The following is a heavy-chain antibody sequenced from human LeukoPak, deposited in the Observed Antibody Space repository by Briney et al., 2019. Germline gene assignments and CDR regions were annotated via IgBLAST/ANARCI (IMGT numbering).Heavy chain of an antibody. J-gene: IGHJ6*02. CDR1: GGSINTYY. CDR3: ARHMVGYSYGYV. Sequence: SETLSLTCTVSGGSINTYYWSWIRQPPGKGLEWIGSIYYSGSTYYNPSLKSRVTISVDTSKNQFSLKLSSVTAADTAVYYCARHMVGYSYGYVWGQGTTVTVSS. D-gene: IGHD5-18*01. CDR2: IYYSGST. V-gene: IGHV4-59*05.